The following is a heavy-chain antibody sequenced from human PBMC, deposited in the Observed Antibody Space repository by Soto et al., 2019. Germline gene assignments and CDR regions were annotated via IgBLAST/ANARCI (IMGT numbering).Heavy chain of an antibody. J-gene: IGHJ3*02. CDR1: GGSVSSGSYY. Sequence: SETLSLTCTVSGGSVSSGSYYWSWIRQPPGKGLEWIGYIYYSGSTNYNPSLKSRVTISVDTSKNQFSPKLSSVTAADTAVYYCARELPYYDILTGYRSGAFDIWGQGTMVTVSS. D-gene: IGHD3-9*01. CDR3: ARELPYYDILTGYRSGAFDI. V-gene: IGHV4-61*01. CDR2: IYYSGST.